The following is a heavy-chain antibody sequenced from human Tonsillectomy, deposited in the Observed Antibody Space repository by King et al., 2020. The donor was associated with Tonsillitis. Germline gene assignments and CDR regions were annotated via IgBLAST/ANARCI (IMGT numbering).Heavy chain of an antibody. D-gene: IGHD1-26*01. Sequence: DVQLVESGGGLVQPGGSLSLSCAASGFTFRSYWMHWVRQAPGKGLVWVSRINSDGSSTAYADSVKGRFTISSDNDKNTLYLQMSSLRVEDTAVYYCLSDAPFSGWGRGTLVTVSS. CDR1: GFTFRSYW. J-gene: IGHJ4*02. V-gene: IGHV3-74*01. CDR3: LSDAPFSG. CDR2: INSDGSST.